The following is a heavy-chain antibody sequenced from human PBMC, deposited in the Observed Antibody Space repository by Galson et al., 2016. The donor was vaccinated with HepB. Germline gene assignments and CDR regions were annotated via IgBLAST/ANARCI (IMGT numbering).Heavy chain of an antibody. V-gene: IGHV1-46*01. CDR1: GYTFTTYY. D-gene: IGHD3-3*01. Sequence: GYTFTTYYIHWVRQAPGQGLEWMGIINPSGGITSYAQKFQGRVTMTRDTSTSTVYMEMSSLRSDDTAVYYCARDLEWARQIFGEGGWFDPWGQGTLVTVSS. CDR3: ARDLEWARQIFGEGGWFDP. CDR2: INPSGGIT. J-gene: IGHJ5*02.